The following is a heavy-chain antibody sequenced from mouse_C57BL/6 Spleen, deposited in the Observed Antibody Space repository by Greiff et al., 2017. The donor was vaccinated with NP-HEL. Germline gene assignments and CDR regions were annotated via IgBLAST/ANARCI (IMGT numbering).Heavy chain of an antibody. V-gene: IGHV5-17*01. CDR2: ISSGSSTI. CDR1: GFTFSDYG. Sequence: EVQGVESGGGLVKPGGSLKLSCAASGFTFSDYGMHWVRQAPEKGLEWVAYISSGSSTIYYADTVKGRFTISRDNAKNTLFLQMTSLRSEDTAMYYCARIYYGSSYGMDYWGQGTSVTVSS. D-gene: IGHD1-1*01. CDR3: ARIYYGSSYGMDY. J-gene: IGHJ4*01.